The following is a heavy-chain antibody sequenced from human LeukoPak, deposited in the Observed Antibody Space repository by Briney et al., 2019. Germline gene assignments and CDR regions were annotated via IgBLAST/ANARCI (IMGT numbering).Heavy chain of an antibody. D-gene: IGHD3-3*01. J-gene: IGHJ5*02. CDR2: ISGSGSST. V-gene: IGHV3-23*01. Sequence: GGSLRLSCAASGFTFKNALMTWVRQAPGKGLEWVSAISGSGSSTYYADSVKGRFTISRDNSKNTLYLQMNSLRAEDTAVYYCANPGLSHDFWSGYYTGYFDPWGQGTLVTVSS. CDR3: ANPGLSHDFWSGYYTGYFDP. CDR1: GFTFKNAL.